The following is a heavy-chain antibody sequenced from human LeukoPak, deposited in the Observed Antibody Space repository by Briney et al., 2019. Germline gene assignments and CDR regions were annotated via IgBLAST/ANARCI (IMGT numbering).Heavy chain of an antibody. Sequence: GGSLRLSCAASGFTFSNYAMSWARQAPGKGLEWVSAITASGGDTFHADSVKGRFTISRDNSKSTLYLQMNSLRAEDTATYFCAKGTSSSRPYYFDYWGQGTLVAVSS. V-gene: IGHV3-23*01. CDR1: GFTFSNYA. J-gene: IGHJ4*02. CDR2: ITASGGDT. D-gene: IGHD6-6*01. CDR3: AKGTSSSRPYYFDY.